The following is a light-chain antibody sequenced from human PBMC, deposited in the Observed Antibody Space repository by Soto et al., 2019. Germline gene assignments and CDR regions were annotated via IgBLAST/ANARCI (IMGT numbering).Light chain of an antibody. CDR3: SSYTTSNTRQIV. Sequence: QSALAQPASVSGSPGQPITISCPVTSSDIGGYNYVSWYQHHPGKAPKLMIYGVSNRPSGVSNRFSGSKSGNTASLTISGLQPEDEADYYCSSYTTSNTRQIVFGTGTKVTVL. J-gene: IGLJ1*01. CDR1: SSDIGGYNY. V-gene: IGLV2-14*03. CDR2: GVS.